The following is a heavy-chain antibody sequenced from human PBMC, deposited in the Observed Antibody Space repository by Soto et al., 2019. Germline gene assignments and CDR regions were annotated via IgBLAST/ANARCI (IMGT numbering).Heavy chain of an antibody. CDR2: ISGSGGST. D-gene: IGHD2-21*02. CDR3: AKDVLAYCGGDCYERFDY. V-gene: IGHV3-23*01. J-gene: IGHJ4*02. Sequence: EVQLLESGGGLVQPGGSLRLSCAASGFTFSSYAMSWVRQAPGKGLEWVSAISGSGGSTYYADSVKGRFTISRDNSKNTLYLQMKSLRAEDTAVYYCAKDVLAYCGGDCYERFDYWGQGTLVTVSS. CDR1: GFTFSSYA.